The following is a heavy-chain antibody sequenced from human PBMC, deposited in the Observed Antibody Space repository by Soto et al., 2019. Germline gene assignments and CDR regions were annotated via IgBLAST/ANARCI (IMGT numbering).Heavy chain of an antibody. CDR2: IRRKAHGGTT. J-gene: IGHJ3*02. D-gene: IGHD1-1*01. V-gene: IGHV3-49*03. Sequence: EVQLVESGGDLVQPGRSLRLSCATSGFTFGDYAMNWFRQAPGKGLEWVGFIRRKAHGGTTEYAASVKGRFTISRDDFNNIAYLQLNSLKTDDTGMYHCGRWNAIFNAFDIWGQGTVVTFSS. CDR3: GRWNAIFNAFDI. CDR1: GFTFGDYA.